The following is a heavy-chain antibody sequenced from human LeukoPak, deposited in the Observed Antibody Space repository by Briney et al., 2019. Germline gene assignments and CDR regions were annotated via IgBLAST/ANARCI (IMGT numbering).Heavy chain of an antibody. J-gene: IGHJ3*02. CDR2: IYHTGNT. V-gene: IGHV4/OR15-8*02. Sequence: SETLSLTCAVSGGSISSSNWWSWVRQPPGKGLEWIGEIYHTGNTNYNPSLKSRVLISMDKSKNQFSLKLTSLTAADTAVYYCARELDADADAYDIWGQGTMVTVSS. D-gene: IGHD1-1*01. CDR3: ARELDADADAYDI. CDR1: GGSISSSNW.